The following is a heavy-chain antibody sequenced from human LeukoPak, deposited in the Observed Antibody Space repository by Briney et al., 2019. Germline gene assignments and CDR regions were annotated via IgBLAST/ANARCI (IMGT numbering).Heavy chain of an antibody. V-gene: IGHV3-53*01. CDR2: IYSGGST. D-gene: IGHD1-7*01. CDR1: GFTVSSNY. CDR3: ARDWNYGGTFEY. Sequence: GGSLRLSCAASGFTVSSNYMSWVRQAPGKGLEWVSVIYSGGSTYYADSVQGRFTISRDNAMNSLFLQMNSLRVEDTAVYYCARDWNYGGTFEYWGQGTLVTVS. J-gene: IGHJ4*02.